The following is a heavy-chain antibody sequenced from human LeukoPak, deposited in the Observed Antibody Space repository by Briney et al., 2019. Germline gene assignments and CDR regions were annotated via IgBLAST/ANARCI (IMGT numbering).Heavy chain of an antibody. CDR2: IIPIFGTA. D-gene: IGHD2-2*01. CDR1: GGTFSSYA. CDR3: ARGYCSSTSCPNHYYYYYMDV. Sequence: SVKVSCKASGGTFSSYAISWVRQAPGQGLEWMGGIIPIFGTANYAQKFQGRVTITADESTSTAYMELSSLRSEDTAVYYCARGYCSSTSCPNHYYYYYMDVWGKGTTITVSS. V-gene: IGHV1-69*13. J-gene: IGHJ6*03.